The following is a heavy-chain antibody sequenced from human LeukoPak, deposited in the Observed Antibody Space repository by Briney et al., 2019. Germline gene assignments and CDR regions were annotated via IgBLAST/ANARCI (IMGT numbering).Heavy chain of an antibody. V-gene: IGHV1-69*04. J-gene: IGHJ3*02. D-gene: IGHD3-10*01. CDR1: GGTFSSYA. Sequence: ASVKVSCKASGGTFSSYAISWVRQAPGQGLEWMGRIIPILGIANYAQKFQGRVTITADKSTSTAYMELSSLRSEDTAVYYCARALGNYYGSDAFDIWGQGTMVTVSS. CDR2: IIPILGIA. CDR3: ARALGNYYGSDAFDI.